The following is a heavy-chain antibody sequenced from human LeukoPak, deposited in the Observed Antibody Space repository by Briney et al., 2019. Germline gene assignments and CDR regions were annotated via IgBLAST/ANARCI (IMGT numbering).Heavy chain of an antibody. Sequence: SETLSLTCSVSGGSISSSSYYWGWIRQPPGKGLEWIGNIYYSGSTYYHPSLNSRVTISVDTSKNQFSLKLTSVTAADTAVYYCARPRMYYYDSSGYYDIWGQGTMVTVSS. D-gene: IGHD3-22*01. J-gene: IGHJ3*02. V-gene: IGHV4-39*07. CDR3: ARPRMYYYDSSGYYDI. CDR1: GGSISSSSYY. CDR2: IYYSGST.